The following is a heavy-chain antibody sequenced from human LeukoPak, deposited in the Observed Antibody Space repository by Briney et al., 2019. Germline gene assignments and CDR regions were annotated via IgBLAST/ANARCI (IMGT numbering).Heavy chain of an antibody. D-gene: IGHD4-23*01. CDR1: GFTVSAHW. J-gene: IGHJ3*02. Sequence: GGSLRLSCAASGFTVSAHWMSWVRQAPGKGLEWGANINLDESAKRYVNSVKGRFTISRENAKNSLYLQMNRLRAEETAVYYCAKYGGNSGMAFDIWGQGTVVTVSS. CDR3: AKYGGNSGMAFDI. V-gene: IGHV3-7*01. CDR2: INLDESAK.